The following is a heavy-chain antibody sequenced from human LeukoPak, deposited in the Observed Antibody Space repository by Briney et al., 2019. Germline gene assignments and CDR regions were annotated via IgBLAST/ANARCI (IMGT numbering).Heavy chain of an antibody. CDR3: AKDQPSRGVNGEYHFDY. J-gene: IGHJ4*02. CDR1: GFTFDDYA. Sequence: GGSLRLSCAASGFTFDDYAMNWVRLAPGKGLEWVSGISGGGYTFYADSVKGRFTISRDNSKNTLYLHINSLRAEDTAAYYCAKDQPSRGVNGEYHFDYWGQGTLVTVSS. V-gene: IGHV3-23*01. CDR2: ISGGGYT. D-gene: IGHD2-2*02.